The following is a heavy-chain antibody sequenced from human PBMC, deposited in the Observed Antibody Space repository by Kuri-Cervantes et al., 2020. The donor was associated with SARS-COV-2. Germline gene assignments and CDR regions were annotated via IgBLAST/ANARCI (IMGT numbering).Heavy chain of an antibody. CDR1: GYTFSVYY. V-gene: IGHV1-2*04. Sequence: ASVKVSCKASGYTFSVYYMYWVRQAPGQGLEWMGWSNPNSGGTNYAQKFQGWVTMTRDTSISTAYMELSRLGSDDTAVYYCARGMVRGIIQYYYYAMDVWGQGTTVTVSS. J-gene: IGHJ6*02. D-gene: IGHD3-10*01. CDR3: ARGMVRGIIQYYYYAMDV. CDR2: SNPNSGGT.